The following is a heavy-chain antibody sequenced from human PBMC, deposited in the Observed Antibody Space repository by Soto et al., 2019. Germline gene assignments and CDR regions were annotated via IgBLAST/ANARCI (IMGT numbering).Heavy chain of an antibody. CDR3: ARQRGYSYERYYYYYYGMDV. V-gene: IGHV5-51*01. CDR1: GYSFTSYW. Sequence: HGESLKISCKGSGYSFTSYWIGWVRQMPGKGLEWMGIIYPGDSDTRYSPSFQGQVTISADKSISTAYLQRSSLKASDTAMYYCARQRGYSYERYYYYYYGMDVWGQGTTVTVSS. J-gene: IGHJ6*02. CDR2: IYPGDSDT. D-gene: IGHD5-18*01.